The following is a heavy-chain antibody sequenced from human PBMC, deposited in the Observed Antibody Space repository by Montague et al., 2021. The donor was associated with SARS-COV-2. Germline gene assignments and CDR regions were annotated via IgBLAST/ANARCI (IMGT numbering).Heavy chain of an antibody. CDR2: IYSAEIST. J-gene: IGHJ4*02. CDR1: GFSFSNYA. D-gene: IGHD3-22*01. CDR3: VKDRLPMTVVKARGEFDY. Sequence: SLRLSCAASGFSFSNYAMSWVRQAPGKGLEWVSVIYSAEISTYYADSVAGRFSISRDNSKNTVYLHMSSLRAEDTAIYYCVKDRLPMTVVKARGEFDYWGQGTLVTVSS. V-gene: IGHV3-23*03.